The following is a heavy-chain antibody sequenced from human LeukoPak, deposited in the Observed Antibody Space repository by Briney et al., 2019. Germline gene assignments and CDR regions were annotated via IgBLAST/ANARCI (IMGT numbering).Heavy chain of an antibody. J-gene: IGHJ6*03. CDR1: GFTFSDYY. CDR2: ISGSGSTI. CDR3: ARGGQMIFGVVIPGYMDV. D-gene: IGHD3-3*01. Sequence: PGGSLRLSCAASGFTFSDYYMSWLRQAPGKGLEWVSYISGSGSTIYYADSVKGRFTISRDNAKNSLYLQMNSLRAEDTAVYYCARGGQMIFGVVIPGYMDVWGKGTTVTVSS. V-gene: IGHV3-11*04.